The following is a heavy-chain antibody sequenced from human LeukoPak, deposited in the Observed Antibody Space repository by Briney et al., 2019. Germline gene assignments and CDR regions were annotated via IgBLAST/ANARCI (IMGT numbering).Heavy chain of an antibody. D-gene: IGHD6-19*01. CDR3: ARVKNIAVAADYFDS. J-gene: IGHJ4*02. CDR1: GFPVGSGYF. CDR2: VHHSGNT. V-gene: IGHV4-38-2*01. Sequence: KTSETLSLTCAVSGFPVGSGYFWGWIRQPPGKGLEWIGSVHHSGNTYYNPSLKSRVAASVDTSKNQFSLRLNSVTAADTAIYHCARVKNIAVAADYFDSWGQGTLVTVSS.